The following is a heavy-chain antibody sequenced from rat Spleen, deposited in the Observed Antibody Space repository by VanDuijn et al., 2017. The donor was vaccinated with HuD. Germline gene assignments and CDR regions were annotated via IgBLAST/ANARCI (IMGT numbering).Heavy chain of an antibody. V-gene: IGHV5-20*01. Sequence: EVQLVESGGGLVQPGRSMKLSCAASGFTFSSFAMAWVRQAPTKGLEWVASISYDGGNTYYRDSVKGRFTISRDNAKSSLYLQMDGLGSEDTSTYYCAKDAVTYGGYPYYFDYWGQGVMVTVSS. D-gene: IGHD1-11*01. CDR1: GFTFSSFA. J-gene: IGHJ2*01. CDR3: AKDAVTYGGYPYYFDY. CDR2: ISYDGGNT.